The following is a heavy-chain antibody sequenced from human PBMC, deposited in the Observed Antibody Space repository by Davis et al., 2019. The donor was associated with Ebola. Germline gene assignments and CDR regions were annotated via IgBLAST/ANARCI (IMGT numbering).Heavy chain of an antibody. V-gene: IGHV3-53*01. CDR3: AKAPPSGGYHFDY. CDR2: IYSGGST. Sequence: GGSLRLSCAASGFTDSSNYMSWVRQAPGKGLEWVSVIYSGGSTYYADSVKGRFTISRDIPKNTLYLQMNSLTAEDTAVYYCAKAPPSGGYHFDYWGQGTLVTVSS. J-gene: IGHJ4*02. CDR1: GFTDSSNY. D-gene: IGHD3-10*01.